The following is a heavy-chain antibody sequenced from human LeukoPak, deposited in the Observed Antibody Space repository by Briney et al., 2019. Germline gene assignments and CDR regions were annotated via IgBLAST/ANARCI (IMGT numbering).Heavy chain of an antibody. Sequence: PGGSLRLSCAASGFTFSSHWMHWVRQAPGKGLVWVSRINSDGSSISYADSVKGRFTISRDNAKNTLYLQMNSLRAEDTAVYYCAKGYYDFWSGHFDYWGQGTLVTVSS. CDR1: GFTFSSHW. CDR3: AKGYYDFWSGHFDY. J-gene: IGHJ4*02. CDR2: INSDGSSI. D-gene: IGHD3-3*01. V-gene: IGHV3-74*01.